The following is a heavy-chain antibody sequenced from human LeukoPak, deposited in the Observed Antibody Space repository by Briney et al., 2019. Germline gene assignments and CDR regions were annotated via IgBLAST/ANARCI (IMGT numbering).Heavy chain of an antibody. D-gene: IGHD6-19*01. CDR2: ISWNSNTI. J-gene: IGHJ5*02. V-gene: IGHV3-9*01. CDR1: GFIFDDYA. Sequence: PGRSLRLSCAASGFIFDDYAMHWVREAPGKGLEWVSGISWNSNTIGYADSVKGRFTISRDNAKNSLYLQMNSLRAEDTAVYYCAKNKDSSGTWGQGTLVTVSS. CDR3: AKNKDSSGT.